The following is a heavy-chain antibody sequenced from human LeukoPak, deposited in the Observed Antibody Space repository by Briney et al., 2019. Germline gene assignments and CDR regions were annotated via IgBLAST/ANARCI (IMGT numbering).Heavy chain of an antibody. Sequence: GGSLRLSCAASGFTFSSYWMSWVRQAPGKGLEWVANIKQDGSEKYYVDSVKGRFTISRDNAKNSLYLQMNSLRAEDTAVYYCARGPLGWDDILTGYYREPRFYYYMDVWGKGTTVTVSS. J-gene: IGHJ6*03. CDR2: IKQDGSEK. CDR3: ARGPLGWDDILTGYYREPRFYYYMDV. V-gene: IGHV3-7*01. CDR1: GFTFSSYW. D-gene: IGHD3-9*01.